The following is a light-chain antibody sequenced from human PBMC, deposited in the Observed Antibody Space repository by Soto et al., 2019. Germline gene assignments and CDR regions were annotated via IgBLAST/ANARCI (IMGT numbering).Light chain of an antibody. CDR3: MRALQPPIT. CDR2: LGS. CDR1: QSLLHSNGYNY. J-gene: IGKJ5*01. Sequence: DIVMTQSPLSLPVTPGEPASISCRSSQSLLHSNGYNYLDWYLQKPGQSPQLLIYLGSNRASGVPDRFSGSGSGTDFTLKISRVEAEDVWVYYCMRALQPPITFGQGTRLEIK. V-gene: IGKV2-28*01.